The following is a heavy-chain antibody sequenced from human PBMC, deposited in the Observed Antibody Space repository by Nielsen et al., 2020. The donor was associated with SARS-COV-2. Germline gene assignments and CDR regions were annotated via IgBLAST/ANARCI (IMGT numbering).Heavy chain of an antibody. D-gene: IGHD2-2*01. CDR2: ISNGGSTI. CDR1: GFSFNTYS. CDR3: ARDLGVGVGEDGFDI. J-gene: IGHJ3*02. Sequence: GGSLRLSCVASGFSFNTYSMNWVRQAPGKGLEWVSYISNGGSTISYADSVKGRFTISRDNAQNSLYLQMNSLRVEDTGVYYCARDLGVGVGEDGFDIWGQGTMVTVSS. V-gene: IGHV3-48*04.